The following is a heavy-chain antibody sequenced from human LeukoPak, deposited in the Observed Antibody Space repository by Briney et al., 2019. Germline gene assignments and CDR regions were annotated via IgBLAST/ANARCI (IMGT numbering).Heavy chain of an antibody. CDR2: IYTSGST. J-gene: IGHJ5*02. CDR3: ARDGDDCSGGSCYRRPGEFDP. CDR1: GGSISSYY. Sequence: KSSETLSLTCTVSGGSISSYYWSWIRQPAGKGLEWIGRIYTSGSTNYNPSLKSRVTMSVDTSKNQLSLKLSSVTAADTAVYYCARDGDDCSGGSCYRRPGEFDPWGQGTLVTVSS. D-gene: IGHD2-15*01. V-gene: IGHV4-4*07.